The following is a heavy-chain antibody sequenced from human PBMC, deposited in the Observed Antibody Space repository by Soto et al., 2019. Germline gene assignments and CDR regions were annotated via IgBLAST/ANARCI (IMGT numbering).Heavy chain of an antibody. Sequence: QVQVVESGGGVVQPGRSLRLSCAASGFIFSSYAMHWVRKTPGKGLEWVAFISDDGSTKYYADSVKGRFTISRDNSKNTLYLQINSLSAEDTAVYYSTRADLMMTLSVFDPWGQGTLVTVSS. CDR1: GFIFSSYA. D-gene: IGHD3-16*01. J-gene: IGHJ5*02. CDR3: TRADLMMTLSVFDP. CDR2: ISDDGSTK. V-gene: IGHV3-30-3*01.